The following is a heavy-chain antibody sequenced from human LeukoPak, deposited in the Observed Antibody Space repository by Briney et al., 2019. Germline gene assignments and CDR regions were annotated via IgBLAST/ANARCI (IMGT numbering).Heavy chain of an antibody. V-gene: IGHV4-39*01. D-gene: IGHD6-6*01. CDR1: GGSISSSSYY. J-gene: IGHJ6*02. CDR2: IYYSGST. Sequence: SETLSLTCTVSGGSISSSSYYWGWIRQPPGKGLEWIGSIYYSGSTYYNPSLKSRVTISVDTSKNQFSLKLSSVTAADTAVYYCASGLGSSSGYYYYGMDVWGQGTTVTVSS. CDR3: ASGLGSSSGYYYYGMDV.